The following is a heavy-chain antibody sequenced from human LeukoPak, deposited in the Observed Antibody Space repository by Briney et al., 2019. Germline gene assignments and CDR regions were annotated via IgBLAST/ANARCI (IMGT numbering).Heavy chain of an antibody. J-gene: IGHJ3*02. Sequence: SETLSLTCTVSGYSICNGYFGGWIRRPPGKGLGWIGNIYRTGTTFYKPSLQSLLSMSVDTSKTTFSLTLKSVTAADTAVYYCARDGYNPVAFDIWGQGTVVTVSS. CDR1: GYSICNGYF. D-gene: IGHD5-24*01. CDR3: ARDGYNPVAFDI. V-gene: IGHV4-38-2*02. CDR2: IYRTGTT.